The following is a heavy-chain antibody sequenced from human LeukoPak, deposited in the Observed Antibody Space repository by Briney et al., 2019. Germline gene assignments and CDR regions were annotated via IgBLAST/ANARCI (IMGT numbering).Heavy chain of an antibody. Sequence: PSETLSLTCTVSGDSISTGGYDWSWIRQHPGKGLEWIGYIYYSGSTYYTPSLKSRVTISVDTSKNQFSLRLSSVTAADTAVYYCARGRVGATTEYYFDYWGQGTLVTVSS. CDR3: ARGRVGATTEYYFDY. D-gene: IGHD1-26*01. CDR2: IYYSGST. CDR1: GDSISTGGYD. J-gene: IGHJ4*02. V-gene: IGHV4-31*03.